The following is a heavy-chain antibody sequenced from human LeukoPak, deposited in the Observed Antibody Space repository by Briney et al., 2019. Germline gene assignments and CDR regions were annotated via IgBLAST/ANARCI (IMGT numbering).Heavy chain of an antibody. CDR3: ARDLGWLQSDY. J-gene: IGHJ4*02. CDR1: GFSFSDHW. D-gene: IGHD5-24*01. CDR2: IKKDGSEQ. Sequence: SGGSLRLSCVASGFSFSDHWMNWFRQAPGKGLEWVATIKKDGSEQYYVDSMKGRLTISRDNAKNSVYLQIHNLRAEDTAVYCARDLGWLQSDYWGQGTLVTVSS. V-gene: IGHV3-7*01.